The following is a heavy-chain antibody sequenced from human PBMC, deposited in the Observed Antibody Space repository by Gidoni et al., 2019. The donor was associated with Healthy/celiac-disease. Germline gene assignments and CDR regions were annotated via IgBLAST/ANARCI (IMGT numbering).Heavy chain of an antibody. V-gene: IGHV1-3*01. CDR2: INAGNGNT. CDR3: ARDRSGYSYISSYSRGYYFDY. Sequence: QVQLVQSGAEVKKPGASAKVSCKASGYTFTSYAMHWVRQAPGQRLEWMGWINAGNGNTKYSQKFQGRVTITRDTSASTAYMELSSLRSEDTAVYYCARDRSGYSYISSYSRGYYFDYWGQGTLVTVSS. CDR1: GYTFTSYA. J-gene: IGHJ4*02. D-gene: IGHD5-18*01.